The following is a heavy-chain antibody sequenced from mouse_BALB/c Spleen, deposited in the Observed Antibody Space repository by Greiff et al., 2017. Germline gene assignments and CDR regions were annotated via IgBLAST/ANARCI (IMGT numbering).Heavy chain of an antibody. D-gene: IGHD2-3*01. Sequence: QVQLQQPGAELVKPGASVKLSCKASGYTFTSYWMHWVKQRPGQGLEWIGEINPSNGRTNYNEKFKSKATLTVDKSSSTAYMQLSSLTSEDSAVYYCARDGYPYAMDYWGQGTSVTVSS. J-gene: IGHJ4*01. CDR2: INPSNGRT. V-gene: IGHV1S81*02. CDR1: GYTFTSYW. CDR3: ARDGYPYAMDY.